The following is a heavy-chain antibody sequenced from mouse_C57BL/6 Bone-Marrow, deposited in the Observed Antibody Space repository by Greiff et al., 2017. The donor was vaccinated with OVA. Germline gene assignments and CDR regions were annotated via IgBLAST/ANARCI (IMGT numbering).Heavy chain of an antibody. Sequence: VQLQQPGAELVKPGASVKMSCKASGYTFTSYWITWVKQRPGQGLEWIGDIYPGSGSTNYNEKFKSKATLTVDTSSSTAYMQLSSLTSEDSAVYYFARRATVVATRYFDVWGTGTTVTVSS. D-gene: IGHD1-1*01. V-gene: IGHV1-55*01. CDR3: ARRATVVATRYFDV. CDR1: GYTFTSYW. CDR2: IYPGSGST. J-gene: IGHJ1*03.